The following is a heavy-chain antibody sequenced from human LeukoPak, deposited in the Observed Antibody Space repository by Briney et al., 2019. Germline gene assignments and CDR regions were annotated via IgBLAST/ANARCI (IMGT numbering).Heavy chain of an antibody. CDR2: IYYSGST. Sequence: SEPLSLTCSVSAYSISSGHYWGWIRQPPGKGLEWIGSIYYSGSTYYNPSLKSRVTIAIDTSKNQFSLKLSSVTAADTAVYYCARVIVGAFDYWGQGTLVTVSS. V-gene: IGHV4-38-2*02. D-gene: IGHD1-26*01. J-gene: IGHJ4*02. CDR1: AYSISSGHY. CDR3: ARVIVGAFDY.